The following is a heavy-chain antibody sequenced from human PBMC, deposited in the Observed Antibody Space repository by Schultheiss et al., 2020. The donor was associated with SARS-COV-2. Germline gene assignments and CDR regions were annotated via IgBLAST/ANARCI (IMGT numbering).Heavy chain of an antibody. D-gene: IGHD3-10*01. CDR1: GGSISSYY. CDR3: ARCMVRGVMSDI. V-gene: IGHV4-59*08. Sequence: SETLSLTCTVSGGSISSYYWSWIRQPPGKGLEWIGYNYYSGSTNYNPSLKSRVTISVDTSKNQFSLKLSSVTAADTAVYYCARCMVRGVMSDIWGQGTMVTVSS. J-gene: IGHJ3*02. CDR2: NYYSGST.